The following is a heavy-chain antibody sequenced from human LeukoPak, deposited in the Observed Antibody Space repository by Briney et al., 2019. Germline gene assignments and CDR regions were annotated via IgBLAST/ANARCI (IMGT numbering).Heavy chain of an antibody. CDR2: INHSGST. CDR1: GGPFSGYY. D-gene: IGHD4-11*01. CDR3: ARGTDVPNSIDY. J-gene: IGHJ4*02. Sequence: PSETLSLTCAVYGGPFSGYYWSWIRQPPGKGLEWIGEINHSGSTNYNPSLKSRVTISVDTSKNQFSLKLSSVTAADTAVYYCARGTDVPNSIDYWGQGTLVTVSS. V-gene: IGHV4-34*01.